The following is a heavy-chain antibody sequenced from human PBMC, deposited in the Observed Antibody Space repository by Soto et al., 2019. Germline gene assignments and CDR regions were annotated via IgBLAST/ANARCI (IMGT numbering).Heavy chain of an antibody. J-gene: IGHJ6*02. CDR3: ARQGFGQLHGLVDV. CDR2: IYHSGST. D-gene: IGHD3-10*01. V-gene: IGHV4-59*08. CDR1: GGSISSYY. Sequence: SETLSLTCTVSGGSISSYYWSWIRQPPGKGLEWIGYIYHSGSTSYNPSLKSRVTMSVDTSKNHFSLKVNSVTAADTALYYCARQGFGQLHGLVDVWGPGTTVTVSS.